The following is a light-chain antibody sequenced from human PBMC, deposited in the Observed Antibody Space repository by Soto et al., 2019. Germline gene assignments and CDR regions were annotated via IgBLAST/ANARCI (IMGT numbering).Light chain of an antibody. V-gene: IGLV2-11*01. Sequence: QSALTQPRSVSGSLGQSVTISCTGTSSDVGTYNYVSWYQQHPGKAPKVMIYDVSERPSGVPDRFSGSKSGNTASLTISGLQAEDEADYHCCSYAGSPRYVLGTGTKVTVL. J-gene: IGLJ1*01. CDR3: CSYAGSPRYV. CDR1: SSDVGTYNY. CDR2: DVS.